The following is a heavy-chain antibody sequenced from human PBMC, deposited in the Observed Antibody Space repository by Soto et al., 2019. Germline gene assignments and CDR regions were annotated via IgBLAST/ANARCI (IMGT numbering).Heavy chain of an antibody. J-gene: IGHJ4*02. CDR3: ARDYYDSSGRPTIDY. Sequence: SETLSLTCTVSGGSISSYYWSWIRQPPGKGLEWIGYIYYSGSTYYNPSLKSRVTISVDTSKNQFSLKLSSVTAADTAVYYCARDYYDSSGRPTIDYWGQGTLVTVSS. CDR2: IYYSGST. CDR1: GGSISSYY. D-gene: IGHD3-22*01. V-gene: IGHV4-59*12.